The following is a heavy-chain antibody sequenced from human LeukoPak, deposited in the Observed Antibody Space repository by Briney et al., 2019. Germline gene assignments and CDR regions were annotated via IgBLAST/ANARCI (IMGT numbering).Heavy chain of an antibody. CDR2: IWYDGSNK. V-gene: IGHV3-33*01. J-gene: IGHJ4*02. CDR1: GFTFSSYS. Sequence: PGGSLRLSCAASGFTFSSYSMHWVRQAPGKGLEWVAVIWYDGSNKYYADSVKGRFTISRDNSKNTLYLQMNSLRAEDTAVYYCARGLVVVAATPDYWGQGTLVTVSS. CDR3: ARGLVVVAATPDY. D-gene: IGHD2-15*01.